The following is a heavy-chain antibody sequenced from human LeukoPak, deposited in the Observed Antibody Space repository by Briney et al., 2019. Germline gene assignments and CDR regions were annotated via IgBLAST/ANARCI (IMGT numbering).Heavy chain of an antibody. CDR2: IIYKGST. J-gene: IGHJ6*02. V-gene: IGHV4-59*01. D-gene: IGHD6-13*01. CDR1: GGSISSYY. Sequence: KTSETLSLTCTVSGGSISSYYWSWIRQPPGKGLRGFGIIIYKGSTNYNPSLKSRVTISVDTSKNQFSLKLSSVTAADTAVYYCARDLGSSWYADYYYGMDVWGQGTTVTVSS. CDR3: ARDLGSSWYADYYYGMDV.